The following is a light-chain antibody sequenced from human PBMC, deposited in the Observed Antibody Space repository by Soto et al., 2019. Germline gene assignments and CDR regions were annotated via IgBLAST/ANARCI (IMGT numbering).Light chain of an antibody. CDR1: QSVDSAY. CDR3: QQYGNSPLYS. Sequence: EIVLSQSPATLPLSPGERATLSCRASQSVDSAYLAWYHQRPGQAPRLLIYGASNRATGIPNRFGGSGSGTDFNLTISSLEPEDSAVYYCQQYGNSPLYSFGQGTKLEIK. V-gene: IGKV3-20*01. CDR2: GAS. J-gene: IGKJ2*01.